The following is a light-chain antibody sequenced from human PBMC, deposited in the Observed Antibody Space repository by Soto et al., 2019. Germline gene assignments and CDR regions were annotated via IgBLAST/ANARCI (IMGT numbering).Light chain of an antibody. J-gene: IGKJ1*01. CDR3: QQCGSSPQT. CDR2: GAS. V-gene: IGKV3-20*01. CDR1: QSVSSSY. Sequence: EIVLTQSPGTLSLSPGERATLSCRASQSVSSSYLAWYQQKPGQAPRLLIYGASSRATGIPDRFSGSGSGTDFTLTVSRLEPEDFAVYYCQQCGSSPQTFGQGTEVEV.